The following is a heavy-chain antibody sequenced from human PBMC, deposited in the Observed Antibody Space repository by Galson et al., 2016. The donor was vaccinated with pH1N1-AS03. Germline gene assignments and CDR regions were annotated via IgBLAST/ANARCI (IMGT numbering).Heavy chain of an antibody. CDR3: TTDDGPYYGLDV. CDR2: LKSKFDGGTA. CDR1: GFTSSNAW. Sequence: SLRLSCAASGFTSSNAWMSWVRQAPGKGLEWVGRLKSKFDGGTADYAAPVKGRFTISRDDSKKMLYLQMNNLKTEDTAMYYCTTDDGPYYGLDVWGQGTMVTVSS. J-gene: IGHJ6*02. V-gene: IGHV3-15*01. D-gene: IGHD5-24*01.